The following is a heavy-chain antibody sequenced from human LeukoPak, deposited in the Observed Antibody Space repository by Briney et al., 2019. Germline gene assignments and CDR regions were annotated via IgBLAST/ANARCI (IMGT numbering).Heavy chain of an antibody. CDR3: ARVPTLGIYYYYHCMDV. D-gene: IGHD7-27*01. J-gene: IGHJ6*03. Sequence: PSETLSLTCTVSGGSISSGSYYWSWIRQPARKGLEWIGRIYSSGSTNYNPSLKSRVTISLDTSKNQFSLKLSSVTAADTAVYYCARVPTLGIYYYYHCMDVWGKGTTVTVSS. V-gene: IGHV4-61*02. CDR1: GGSISSGSYY. CDR2: IYSSGST.